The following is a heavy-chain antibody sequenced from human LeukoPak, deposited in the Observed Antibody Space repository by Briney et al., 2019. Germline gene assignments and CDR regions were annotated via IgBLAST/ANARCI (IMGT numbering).Heavy chain of an antibody. V-gene: IGHV1-8*01. CDR3: ARKRGIPSAGPSPPSLNWFDP. Sequence: ASVKVSCKASGYTFTSCDINWVRQATGQGLEWMGWINPSSGNTGYAQKFQGRVTMTRNTSTSTAYMELNSLRSEDTAVYYCARKRGIPSAGPSPPSLNWFDPWGQGTLVTVSS. D-gene: IGHD6-13*01. CDR1: GYTFTSCD. J-gene: IGHJ5*02. CDR2: INPSSGNT.